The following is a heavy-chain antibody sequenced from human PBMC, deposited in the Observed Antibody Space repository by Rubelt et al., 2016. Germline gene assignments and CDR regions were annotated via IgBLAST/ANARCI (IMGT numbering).Heavy chain of an antibody. CDR2: IKQDGSEK. CDR3: ARDLSRYNYMITFGGVSGD. V-gene: IGHV3-7*01. CDR1: GFTFSSYW. J-gene: IGHJ4*02. Sequence: VQPGRSLRLSCAASGFTFSSYWMSWVRQAPGKGLEWVANIKQDGSEKYYVDSVKGRFTISRDNAKNSLYLQMNSLRAEDTAVYYCARDLSRYNYMITFGGVSGDWGQGTLVTVSS. D-gene: IGHD3-16*01.